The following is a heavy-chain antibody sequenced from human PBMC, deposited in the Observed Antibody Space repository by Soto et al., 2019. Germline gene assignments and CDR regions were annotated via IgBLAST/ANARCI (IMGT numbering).Heavy chain of an antibody. D-gene: IGHD2-15*01. Sequence: SVKVSCKASGGTFSSYAISWVRQAPGQGLEWMGGIIPIFGTTNYAQKFQGRVTLTADESTSTAYMELSSLRSEDTAVYYCARVVTVVKSFHYWYFDLWGRGTLVTVSS. V-gene: IGHV1-69*13. J-gene: IGHJ2*01. CDR3: ARVVTVVKSFHYWYFDL. CDR2: IIPIFGTT. CDR1: GGTFSSYA.